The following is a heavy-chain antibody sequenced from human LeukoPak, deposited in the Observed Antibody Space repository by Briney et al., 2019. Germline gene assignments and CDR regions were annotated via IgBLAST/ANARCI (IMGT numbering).Heavy chain of an antibody. CDR1: GYSISSGYY. D-gene: IGHD6-13*01. Sequence: SETLSLTCTVSGYSISSGYYWGWIRQPPGKGLEWIGSIYHSGSTYYNPSLKSRVTISVDTSKNQFSLRLSSVTAADTAVYYCARDSDEALPYSSSWYWFDPWGQGTLVTVSS. V-gene: IGHV4-38-2*02. J-gene: IGHJ5*02. CDR2: IYHSGST. CDR3: ARDSDEALPYSSSWYWFDP.